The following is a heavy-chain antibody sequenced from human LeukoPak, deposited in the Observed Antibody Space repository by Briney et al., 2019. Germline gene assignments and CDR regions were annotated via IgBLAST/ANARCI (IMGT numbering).Heavy chain of an antibody. Sequence: GGSLRLSCVASGFTFSPYSMNWVRQAPGKGLEWVSSISGTGSYIYYADSVKGRFTISRDNAKNSLYLQMNSLRAEDTAVCYCARDLSLDVWGKGTTVTVSS. J-gene: IGHJ6*04. D-gene: IGHD2/OR15-2a*01. CDR2: ISGTGSYI. CDR3: ARDLSLDV. V-gene: IGHV3-21*01. CDR1: GFTFSPYS.